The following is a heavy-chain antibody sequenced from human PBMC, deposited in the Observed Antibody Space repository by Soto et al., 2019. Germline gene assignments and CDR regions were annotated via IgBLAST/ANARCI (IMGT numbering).Heavy chain of an antibody. D-gene: IGHD3-9*01. V-gene: IGHV3-43*01. Sequence: LRLSCTASGFTFDRTTMHWARQAPGKGLEWVSFINGGGDSAYYADSVKGRFTMSRENRKNSLYLQMNSLRIEDTAVYYCIKDRDWSFEYWGQGTPVTVSS. J-gene: IGHJ4*02. CDR1: GFTFDRTT. CDR2: INGGGDSA. CDR3: IKDRDWSFEY.